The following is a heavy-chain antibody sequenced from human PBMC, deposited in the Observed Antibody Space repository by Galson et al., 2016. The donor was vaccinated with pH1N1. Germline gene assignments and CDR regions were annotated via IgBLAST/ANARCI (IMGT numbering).Heavy chain of an antibody. CDR2: MNPNSGKT. V-gene: IGHV1-8*03. J-gene: IGHJ4*02. CDR3: ARGQPLWGYSGWY. D-gene: IGHD1-26*01. Sequence: SVKVSCKASRHTFTSHDINWVRQATGQGLEWMGWMNPNSGKTGSAQKFQGKVTFTRNTSIITAYMELSSLRSEDTAVYSCARGQPLWGYSGWYWGQGTLVTVSS. CDR1: RHTFTSHD.